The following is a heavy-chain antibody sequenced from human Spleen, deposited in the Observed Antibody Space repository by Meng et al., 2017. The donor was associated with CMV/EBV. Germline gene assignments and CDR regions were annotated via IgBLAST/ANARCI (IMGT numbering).Heavy chain of an antibody. CDR1: GFSFTASA. CDR2: IRGKANSFAT. J-gene: IGHJ4*02. CDR3: TRQLWDIATAATQPSDY. Sequence: GESLKISCAAPGFSFTASAIDWVRQASGKGLEWVGRIRGKANSFATAYGASVKGRFTISRDDSKNTAYLQMNSLKSEDTAVYYCTRQLWDIATAATQPSDYWGQGTLVTVSS. V-gene: IGHV3-73*01. D-gene: IGHD6-13*01.